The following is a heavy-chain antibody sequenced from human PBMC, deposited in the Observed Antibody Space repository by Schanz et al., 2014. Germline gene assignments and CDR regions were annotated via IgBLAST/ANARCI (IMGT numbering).Heavy chain of an antibody. CDR1: GGTFSSYT. CDR3: ARAPVTVGPYHYYMDV. Sequence: QVQLVQSGAEVMKPGSSVKVSCKASGGTFSSYTINWVRQAPGQGLEWMGRIIPILDKTNYAQKFQGRVTMTRHTSISTAYMELSSLRSEDTAVYYCARAPVTVGPYHYYMDVWGKGTTVTVSS. V-gene: IGHV1-69*08. D-gene: IGHD4-17*01. J-gene: IGHJ6*03. CDR2: IIPILDKT.